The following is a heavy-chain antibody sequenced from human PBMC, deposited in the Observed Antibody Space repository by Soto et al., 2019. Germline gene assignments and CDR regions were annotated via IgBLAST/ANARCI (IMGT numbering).Heavy chain of an antibody. J-gene: IGHJ4*02. D-gene: IGHD6-13*01. CDR3: ATISDRGIAAALDS. CDR2: ISGSGGTT. Sequence: GGSLRLSCVASTFTFTNYAMTWVRQAPGEGLEWVSAISGSGGTTYYAESVKGRFSISRDNSKNTLHLHLNSLRVEDTAIYYCATISDRGIAAALDSWGQGTLVTVSS. CDR1: TFTFTNYA. V-gene: IGHV3-23*01.